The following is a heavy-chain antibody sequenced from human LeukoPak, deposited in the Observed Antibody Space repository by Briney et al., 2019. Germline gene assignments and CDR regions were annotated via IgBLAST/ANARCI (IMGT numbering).Heavy chain of an antibody. J-gene: IGHJ4*02. V-gene: IGHV1-2*02. CDR3: ARDARFYGDSYFDY. D-gene: IGHD4-17*01. CDR1: GYTFTGYY. Sequence: ASVKVSCKASGYTFTGYYMHWVRQAPGQGLEWMGWINPNSGGTNCAQKFQGRVTMTRDTSISTAYMELSRLRSDDTAVYYCARDARFYGDSYFDYWGQGTLVTVSS. CDR2: INPNSGGT.